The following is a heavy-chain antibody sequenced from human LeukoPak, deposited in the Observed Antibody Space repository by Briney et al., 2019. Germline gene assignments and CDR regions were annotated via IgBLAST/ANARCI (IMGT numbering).Heavy chain of an antibody. CDR1: GYTLTDYY. D-gene: IGHD3-9*01. CDR2: ISAYNGNT. J-gene: IGHJ3*02. V-gene: IGHV1-18*01. CDR3: ARGTYYRLRYFDWLLDDAFDI. Sequence: AASVKVSCKASGYTLTDYYMIWLRQAPGQGLEWMGWISAYNGNTNYAQKLQGRVTMTTDTSTSTAYMELRSLRSDDTAVYYCARGTYYRLRYFDWLLDDAFDIWGQGTMVTVSS.